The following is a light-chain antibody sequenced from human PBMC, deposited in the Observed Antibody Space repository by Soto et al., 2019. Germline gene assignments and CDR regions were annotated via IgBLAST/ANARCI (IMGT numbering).Light chain of an antibody. CDR2: DAS. V-gene: IGKV3-11*01. CDR3: QQRGT. Sequence: EVVLTQSPATLSLSPEERATLSCRASQSVGIYLAWYQQKLGQAPRLLIYDASNRATGIPGRFSGSGSGTDFTLTISSLEPEDFAFYYCQQRGTFGQGTKVEIK. J-gene: IGKJ2*01. CDR1: QSVGIY.